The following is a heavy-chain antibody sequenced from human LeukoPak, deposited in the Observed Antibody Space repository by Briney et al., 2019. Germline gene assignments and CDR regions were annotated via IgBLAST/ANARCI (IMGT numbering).Heavy chain of an antibody. Sequence: SVKVSCKASGGTFSSYAISWVRQAPGQGLEWMGGIIPIFGTANYAQKFQGRVTMTRDTSTSTVYMELSSLRSEDTAVYYCARPTSIIPAANIYYYFYGMDVWGQGTTVTVSS. J-gene: IGHJ6*02. V-gene: IGHV1-69*05. CDR3: ARPTSIIPAANIYYYFYGMDV. CDR2: IIPIFGTA. D-gene: IGHD2-2*01. CDR1: GGTFSSYA.